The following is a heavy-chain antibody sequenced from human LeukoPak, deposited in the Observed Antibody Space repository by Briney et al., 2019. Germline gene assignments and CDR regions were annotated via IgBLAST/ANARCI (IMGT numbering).Heavy chain of an antibody. CDR2: IYYNGGT. Sequence: PSETLSLTCTVSGGSISSYYWSWIRQPPGKGLEWIGYIYYNGGTNYNPSLRSRVTISVDTSKNHFSLRLSSVTAADTAMYYCARAGEVDTAMDANFDYWGQGTLVTVSS. V-gene: IGHV4-59*01. CDR3: ARAGEVDTAMDANFDY. D-gene: IGHD5-18*01. CDR1: GGSISSYY. J-gene: IGHJ4*02.